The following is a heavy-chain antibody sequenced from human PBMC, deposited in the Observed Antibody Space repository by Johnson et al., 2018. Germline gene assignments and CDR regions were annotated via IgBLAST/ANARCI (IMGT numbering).Heavy chain of an antibody. CDR1: AFTFSTSW. J-gene: IGHJ6*02. Sequence: VQLVESGGGLVQPGGSLRLSCAGSAFTFSTSWMRWVRQAPGKGLEWVATIKEAGSEKYYVDSVKGRFTISRDNAKNSLYLQMTSLRAEDTALYYCAKSSLTRSMTYYYGMDVWGQGTTVTVSS. D-gene: IGHD3-9*01. V-gene: IGHV3-7*03. CDR2: IKEAGSEK. CDR3: AKSSLTRSMTYYYGMDV.